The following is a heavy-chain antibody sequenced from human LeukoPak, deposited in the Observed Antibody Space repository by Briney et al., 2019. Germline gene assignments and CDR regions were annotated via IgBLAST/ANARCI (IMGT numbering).Heavy chain of an antibody. D-gene: IGHD3-10*01. J-gene: IGHJ4*02. Sequence: GGSLRLSCAASGFTFSSYAMSWVRQAPGKGLEWVSAISGSGGGTYYADSVKGRFTISRDNSKNTLYLQMNSLRAEDTAVYYCAKDLRYYGSGSPYYFDYWGQGTLVTVSS. CDR2: ISGSGGGT. V-gene: IGHV3-23*01. CDR3: AKDLRYYGSGSPYYFDY. CDR1: GFTFSSYA.